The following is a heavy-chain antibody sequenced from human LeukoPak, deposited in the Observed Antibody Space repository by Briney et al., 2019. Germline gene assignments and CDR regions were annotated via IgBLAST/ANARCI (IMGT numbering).Heavy chain of an antibody. J-gene: IGHJ3*02. CDR3: ARTAGSSSQGDI. Sequence: ASVKVSCKASGYTFTSYYMHWVRQAPGQGVEWMGIINPSGSSTSYAQEFQGRVTMTRDTSTNTVYMELRSLRSEDTAIYYCARTAGSSSQGDIWGQGTMVTVSS. CDR2: INPSGSST. D-gene: IGHD2-2*01. V-gene: IGHV1-46*01. CDR1: GYTFTSYY.